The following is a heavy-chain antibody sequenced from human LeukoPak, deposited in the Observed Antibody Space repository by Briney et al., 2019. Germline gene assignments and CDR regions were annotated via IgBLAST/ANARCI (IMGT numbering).Heavy chain of an antibody. J-gene: IGHJ4*02. D-gene: IGHD3-22*01. V-gene: IGHV4-34*01. CDR1: GGSFSGSY. CDR3: AGYYYDSSGFYYQSSFDY. Sequence: SETLSLTCAVDGGSFSGSYWSWIRQPPGKGLEWIGEINHSGSTNYNPSLKSRVTISVDTSKNQFSLKLSSVTAADTAVYFCAGYYYDSSGFYYQSSFDYWGQGTLVTVSS. CDR2: INHSGST.